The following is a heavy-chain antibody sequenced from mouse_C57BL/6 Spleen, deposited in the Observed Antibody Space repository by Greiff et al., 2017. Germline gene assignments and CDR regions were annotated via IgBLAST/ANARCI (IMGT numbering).Heavy chain of an antibody. CDR3: ARKGATVVDYYAMDY. CDR2: IWSGGST. V-gene: IGHV2-2*01. CDR1: GFSLTSYG. Sequence: QVQLKESGPGLVQPSQSLSITCTVSGFSLTSYGVHWVRQSPGKGLEWLGVIWSGGSTDYNAAFISRLSISKDNSKSQVFFKMNSLQADDTAIYYCARKGATVVDYYAMDYWGQGTSVTVSS. D-gene: IGHD1-1*01. J-gene: IGHJ4*01.